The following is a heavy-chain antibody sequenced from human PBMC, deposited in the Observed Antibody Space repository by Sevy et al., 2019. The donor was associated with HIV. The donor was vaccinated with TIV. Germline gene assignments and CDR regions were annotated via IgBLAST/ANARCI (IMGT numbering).Heavy chain of an antibody. V-gene: IGHV4-59*01. Sequence: SETLSLTCTVSGGSISSYYWSWIRQPPGKGLEWIGYIYYSGSTNYNPSLKSRVTISVDTSKNQFSLKLSSVTAADTAVYYCARDRGYDFWSGYYTAGWFDPWGQGTLVTVSS. J-gene: IGHJ5*02. CDR1: GGSISSYY. D-gene: IGHD3-3*01. CDR2: IYYSGST. CDR3: ARDRGYDFWSGYYTAGWFDP.